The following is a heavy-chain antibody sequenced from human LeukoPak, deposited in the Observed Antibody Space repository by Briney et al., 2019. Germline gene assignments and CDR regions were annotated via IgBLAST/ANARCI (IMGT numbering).Heavy chain of an antibody. D-gene: IGHD1-26*01. CDR1: GGSINSGIYY. V-gene: IGHV4-39*07. Sequence: PSETLSLTCTVSGGSINSGIYYWGWIRQPPGKGLEWIGIISYRGSTFYNPSLKSRVTISVDSSKSQFSLRLSSAAAADTAVYYCARVRVVGGMGNFDFWGQGTLVTVSS. J-gene: IGHJ4*02. CDR2: ISYRGST. CDR3: ARVRVVGGMGNFDF.